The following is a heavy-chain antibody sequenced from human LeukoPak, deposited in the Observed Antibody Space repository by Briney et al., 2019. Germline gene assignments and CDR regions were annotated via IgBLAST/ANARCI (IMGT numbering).Heavy chain of an antibody. Sequence: GGSLRLSCAASGFTFDDYGMSWVRQAPGKGLEWVSSISSSSSYIYYADSVKGRFTISRDNAKNSLYLQMNSLRAEDTAEYYCARDNTYYYDSSGQNIDYWGQGTLVTVSS. CDR3: ARDNTYYYDSSGQNIDY. V-gene: IGHV3-21*01. CDR1: GFTFDDYG. CDR2: ISSSSSYI. J-gene: IGHJ4*02. D-gene: IGHD3-22*01.